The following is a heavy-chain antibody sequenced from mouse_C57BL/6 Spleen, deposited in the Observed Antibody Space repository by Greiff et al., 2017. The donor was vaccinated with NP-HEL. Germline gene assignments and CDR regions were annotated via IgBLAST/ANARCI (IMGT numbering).Heavy chain of an antibody. D-gene: IGHD4-1*01. J-gene: IGHJ4*01. CDR3: ARRNWSYAMDY. CDR1: GYSFTGYY. CDR2: INPSTGGT. Sequence: EVKLLESGPELVKPGASVKISCKASGYSFTGYYMNWVKQSPEKSLEWIGEINPSTGGTTYNQKFKAKATLTVDKSSSTAYMQLKSLTSEDSAVYYCARRNWSYAMDYWGQGTSVTVSS. V-gene: IGHV1-42*01.